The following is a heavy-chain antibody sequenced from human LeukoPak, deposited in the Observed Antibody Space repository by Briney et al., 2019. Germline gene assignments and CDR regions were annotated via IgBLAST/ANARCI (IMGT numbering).Heavy chain of an antibody. CDR1: GGSISSYY. D-gene: IGHD3-9*01. J-gene: IGHJ3*02. V-gene: IGHV4-59*01. Sequence: SETLSLTCTVSGGSISSYYWSWIRQPPGKGLEWIGYIYYSGRTNYNPSLKSRVTISVDTSKNQFSLNLSSVTAADTAVYYCARNGYYDILTGYGLAFDIWGQGTMVTVSS. CDR2: IYYSGRT. CDR3: ARNGYYDILTGYGLAFDI.